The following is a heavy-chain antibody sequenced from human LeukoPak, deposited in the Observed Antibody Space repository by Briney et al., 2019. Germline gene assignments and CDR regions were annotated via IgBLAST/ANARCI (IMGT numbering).Heavy chain of an antibody. CDR3: AKGGMGYSGAYYVGY. D-gene: IGHD1-26*01. J-gene: IGHJ4*02. V-gene: IGHV3-23*01. CDR2: ISGSGGST. Sequence: PGGTLRLSCTASGFTFGDYAMSWFRQAPGKGLEWVSSISGSGGSTYYADSVKGRFTISRDSSKNTLSLQMNSLRAEDTAVYYCAKGGMGYSGAYYVGYWGQGTLVTVSS. CDR1: GFTFGDYA.